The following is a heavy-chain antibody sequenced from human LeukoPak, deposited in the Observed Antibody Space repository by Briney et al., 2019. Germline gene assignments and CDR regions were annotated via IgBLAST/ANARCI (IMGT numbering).Heavy chain of an antibody. D-gene: IGHD3-9*01. CDR3: ASIRRGFDWVLSEYYYYYGMDV. V-gene: IGHV1-8*01. CDR2: MNPNSGNT. CDR1: GYTFTSYD. Sequence: ASVKVSCKASGYTFTSYDINWVRQATGQGLEWMGWMNPNSGNTGYAQKFQGRVTMTRNTSISTAYMELSSLRSEDTAVYYCASIRRGFDWVLSEYYYYYGMDVWGQGTTVTGSS. J-gene: IGHJ6*02.